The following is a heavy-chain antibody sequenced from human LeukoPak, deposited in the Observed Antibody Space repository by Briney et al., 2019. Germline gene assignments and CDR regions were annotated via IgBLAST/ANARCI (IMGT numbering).Heavy chain of an antibody. J-gene: IGHJ4*02. D-gene: IGHD2-21*02. CDR2: VSGDGGGV. Sequence: PEGSLGPSCAASGFTFRNYAMIWVRQTPGKGLEWVSSVSGDGGGVYSIDSVKGRFTISRDNSKNRLYLQMDSLRAEDTAVYYCAKSDCGHVDCRLIDHWGQGTLVTVSS. CDR1: GFTFRNYA. CDR3: AKSDCGHVDCRLIDH. V-gene: IGHV3-23*01.